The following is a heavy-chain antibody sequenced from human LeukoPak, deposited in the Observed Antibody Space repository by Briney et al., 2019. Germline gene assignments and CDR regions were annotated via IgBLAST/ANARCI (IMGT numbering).Heavy chain of an antibody. D-gene: IGHD6-6*01. V-gene: IGHV5-51*01. J-gene: IGHJ4*02. Sequence: KRGESLKISCKGSGYSFISYWIGWVRQMPGKGLEWMGIIYPGDSDTRYSPSFQGQVTISADRSIGAAYLQWSSLKASDTAMYCCARLTSLASPPGYWGQGTLVTVSS. CDR3: ARLTSLASPPGY. CDR1: GYSFISYW. CDR2: IYPGDSDT.